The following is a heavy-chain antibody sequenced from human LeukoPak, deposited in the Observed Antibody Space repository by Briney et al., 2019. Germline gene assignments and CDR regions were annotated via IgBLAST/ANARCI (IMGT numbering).Heavy chain of an antibody. J-gene: IGHJ3*01. CDR3: ARRVSSSGFDAFDV. Sequence: GESLKISCRGSGYSFATYWIGWVRQMPGKGLEWMGINYPGDSDTTYSPSFQGQVTMSADKSISTAYLQWSSLKASDTAMYYCARRVSSSGFDAFDVWGQGTMVTVSS. D-gene: IGHD5-12*01. V-gene: IGHV5-51*01. CDR2: NYPGDSDT. CDR1: GYSFATYW.